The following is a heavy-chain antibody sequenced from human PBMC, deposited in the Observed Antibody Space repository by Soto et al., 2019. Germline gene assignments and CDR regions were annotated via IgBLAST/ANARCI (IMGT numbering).Heavy chain of an antibody. J-gene: IGHJ4*02. V-gene: IGHV3-23*01. CDR3: AKDRPEGGNSDFYFDF. Sequence: GRSMRLSCAASGFKFTIYAMGWFRQAAGEGLEWEALFSATVGGTYYASSVKGWCTIPTDHSPHTPYIQVPSLTAEDTAVNYRAKDRPEGGNSDFYFDFWGQGAQVNVSS. CDR1: GFKFTIYA. CDR2: FSATVGGT. D-gene: IGHD4-4*01.